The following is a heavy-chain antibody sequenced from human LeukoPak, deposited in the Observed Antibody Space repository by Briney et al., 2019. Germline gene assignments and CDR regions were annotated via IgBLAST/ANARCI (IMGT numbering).Heavy chain of an antibody. CDR3: ARPRGYSGYERANNWFDP. D-gene: IGHD5-12*01. Sequence: ASVKVSCKASGYTFTSYYMHWVRQAPGQGLEWMGIINPSGGSTSYAQKFQGRVTMTRDMSTSTVYMELSSLRSDDTAVYYCARPRGYSGYERANNWFDPWGQGTLVTVSS. CDR1: GYTFTSYY. J-gene: IGHJ5*02. CDR2: INPSGGST. V-gene: IGHV1-46*01.